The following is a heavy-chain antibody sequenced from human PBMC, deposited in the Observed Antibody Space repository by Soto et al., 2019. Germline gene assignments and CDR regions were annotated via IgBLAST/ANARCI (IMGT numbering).Heavy chain of an antibody. V-gene: IGHV4-39*07. CDR3: ARRYRSSLDF. CDR1: GDSITSNSYF. Sequence: PSETLSLTCTVSGDSITSNSYFWAWIRQPPGKGLEWIGSIYYSGSTNYNPSLKSRVTISVDTSKNQFSLKLSSVTAADTAVYYCARRYRSSLDFWGQGTLVTVSS. D-gene: IGHD6-13*01. J-gene: IGHJ4*02. CDR2: IYYSGST.